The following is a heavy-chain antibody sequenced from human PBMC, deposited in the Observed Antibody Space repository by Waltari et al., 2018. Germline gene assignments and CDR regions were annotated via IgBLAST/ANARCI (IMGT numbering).Heavy chain of an antibody. CDR3: AREPPGATKGFDY. V-gene: IGHV1-46*01. D-gene: IGHD1-26*01. J-gene: IGHJ4*02. Sequence: QVRLVQSGAEVKKPGASLKVSCEASGYTFSNYDVHWVRQAPGQGLEWMGMINTAAGTTNYAPKFRGRVTMTRDTSTSTVYLDLSSLRSEDTAVYFCAREPPGATKGFDYWGQGTLVIVSS. CDR2: INTAAGTT. CDR1: GYTFSNYD.